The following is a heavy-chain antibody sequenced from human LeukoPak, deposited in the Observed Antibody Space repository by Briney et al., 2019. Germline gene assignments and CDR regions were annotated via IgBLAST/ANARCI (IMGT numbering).Heavy chain of an antibody. J-gene: IGHJ4*02. Sequence: SEILSLTCTVSGASVSSASYWTWIRQPPGKGVEWIAHIYNGVNTNYNPSLKSRVTISVDTSKNQFSLKLNSVTAADTAVYYCARRSLTATEPIDYWGQGTLVTVSS. CDR2: IYNGVNT. CDR1: GASVSSASY. V-gene: IGHV4-61*01. CDR3: ARRSLTATEPIDY. D-gene: IGHD4-17*01.